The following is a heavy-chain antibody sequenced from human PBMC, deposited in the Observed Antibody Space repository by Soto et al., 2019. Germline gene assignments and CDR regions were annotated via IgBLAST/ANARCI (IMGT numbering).Heavy chain of an antibody. CDR3: ARELQGLYYFDY. CDR2: INGGNGNT. D-gene: IGHD4-4*01. Sequence: ASVKVSCKASEYTFTSYTMHWVRQAPGQRLEWMGWINGGNGNTKYSQKFQGRVTITRDTSASTAYMELSSLRSDDTAVYYCARELQGLYYFDYWGRRTLGIVAS. V-gene: IGHV1-3*01. CDR1: EYTFTSYT. J-gene: IGHJ4*02.